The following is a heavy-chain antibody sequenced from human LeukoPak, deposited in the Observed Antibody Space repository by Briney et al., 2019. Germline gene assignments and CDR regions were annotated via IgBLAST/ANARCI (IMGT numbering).Heavy chain of an antibody. J-gene: IGHJ4*02. D-gene: IGHD4-11*01. Sequence: ASVKVSCKASGYTFTGYYMHWVRQAPGQGLEWMGWINPNSGGTNYAQKFQGRVTMTRDTSISTAYMELSRLRSDDTAVYYCARVRRYSNYRTGYFDYWGQGTLVTVSS. CDR2: INPNSGGT. CDR3: ARVRRYSNYRTGYFDY. V-gene: IGHV1-2*02. CDR1: GYTFTGYY.